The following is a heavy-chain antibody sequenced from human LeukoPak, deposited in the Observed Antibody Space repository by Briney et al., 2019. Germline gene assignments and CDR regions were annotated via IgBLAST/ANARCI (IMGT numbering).Heavy chain of an antibody. CDR2: IYYSGST. D-gene: IGHD6-13*01. CDR3: ARRVRIAAAGTSHNWFDP. J-gene: IGHJ5*02. CDR1: GGSISSYY. V-gene: IGHV4-59*08. Sequence: SETLSLTCTVSGGSISSYYWSWIRQPPGKGLEWIGYIYYSGSTNYNPSLKSRVTISVDTSKNQFSLKLSSVTAADTAVYYCARRVRIAAAGTSHNWFDPWGQGTLVTVSS.